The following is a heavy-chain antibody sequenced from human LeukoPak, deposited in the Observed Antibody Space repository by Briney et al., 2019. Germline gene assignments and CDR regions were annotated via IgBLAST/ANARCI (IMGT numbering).Heavy chain of an antibody. J-gene: IGHJ4*02. V-gene: IGHV1-2*06. CDR3: ARSSSGWYPSHY. CDR1: GYTFTSSA. CDR2: INPNSGGT. Sequence: ASVEVSCKASGYTFTSSALNWVRQAPGQGLEWMGRINPNSGGTNYAQRFQGRVTMTRDTSISTAYMELSRLRSDDTAVYYCARSSSGWYPSHYWGQGTLVTVSS. D-gene: IGHD6-19*01.